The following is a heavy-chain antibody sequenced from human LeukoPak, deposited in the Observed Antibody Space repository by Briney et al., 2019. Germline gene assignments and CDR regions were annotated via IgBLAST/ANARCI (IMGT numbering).Heavy chain of an antibody. CDR1: GFTFSNYA. D-gene: IGHD3-10*01. V-gene: IGHV3-23*01. J-gene: IGHJ5*02. Sequence: GGSLRLSCAASGFTFSNYAMTWARQAPGKGLEWVSTISGSGGSTYYADSVKGRFTISRDNSKNTLYLQMNSLRAEDTARYYCAKGPMVRGVIEANWFDPWGQGTLVTVSS. CDR2: ISGSGGST. CDR3: AKGPMVRGVIEANWFDP.